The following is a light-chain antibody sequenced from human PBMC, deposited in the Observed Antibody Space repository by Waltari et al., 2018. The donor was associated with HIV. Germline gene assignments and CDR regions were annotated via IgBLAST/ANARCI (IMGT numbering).Light chain of an antibody. CDR1: QSVSSN. V-gene: IGKV3-15*01. CDR3: QQYNNWPLT. J-gene: IGKJ1*01. Sequence: EIVMTQSPATLSVSPGERATLSCRASQSVSSNLAWYQQKPGQAPRLLIYGASTRATGIPARFSSSGSGTEFTLTISSLQSEDFAVYYCQQYNNWPLTFGQGTKVEIK. CDR2: GAS.